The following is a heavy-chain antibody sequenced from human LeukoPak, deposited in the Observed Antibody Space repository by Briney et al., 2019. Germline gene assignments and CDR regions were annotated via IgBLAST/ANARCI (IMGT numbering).Heavy chain of an antibody. CDR3: AKDMLQAYYYDSSGYCLFDY. D-gene: IGHD3-22*01. V-gene: IGHV3-23*01. Sequence: GRSLRLSCAASGFTFSSYAMSWVRQAPGKGLEWVSAISGSGDNTYYADSVKGRFTISRDNSKNTLYLQMNSLRADDTAVYYCAKDMLQAYYYDSSGYCLFDYWGQGTLVTVSS. J-gene: IGHJ4*02. CDR2: ISGSGDNT. CDR1: GFTFSSYA.